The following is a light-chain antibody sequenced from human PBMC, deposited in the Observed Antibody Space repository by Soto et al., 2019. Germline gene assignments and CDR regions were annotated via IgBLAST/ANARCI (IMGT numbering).Light chain of an antibody. J-gene: IGKJ1*01. CDR3: QQYNSYSWT. CDR1: QDIRSW. Sequence: DIQLTQSPSSVSASVGDRVTITCRASQDIRSWVAWYQQIPGKAPKLLIYATSTLQSGVPSRFSGSGSGTEFTLTISSLQPDDFATYYCQQYNSYSWTFGQGTKVDIK. V-gene: IGKV1D-16*01. CDR2: ATS.